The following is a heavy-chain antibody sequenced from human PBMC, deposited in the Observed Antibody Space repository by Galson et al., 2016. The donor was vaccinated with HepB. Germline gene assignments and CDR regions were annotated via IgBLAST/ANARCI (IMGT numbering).Heavy chain of an antibody. V-gene: IGHV1-18*01. CDR3: VRERLGRRSYYYYGMDV. CDR1: GYTFTNYN. Sequence: SVKVSCKASGYTFTNYNINWVRQAPGQGLEWMGWISGHSGDTNYAQKFQGRVTMTTDTSASTAYMELRSLSSDDTALYYCVRERLGRRSYYYYGMDVWGQGTRVTVSS. D-gene: IGHD3-16*01. J-gene: IGHJ6*02. CDR2: ISGHSGDT.